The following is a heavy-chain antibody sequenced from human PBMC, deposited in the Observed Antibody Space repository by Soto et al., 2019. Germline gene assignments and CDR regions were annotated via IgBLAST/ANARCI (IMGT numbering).Heavy chain of an antibody. V-gene: IGHV4-31*03. CDR2: IYYSGST. CDR3: ARTYYDFWSGYYPKYYYYGMDV. D-gene: IGHD3-3*01. Sequence: SETLSLTCTVSGGSISSGGYYWSWIRQHPGKGLEWIGYIYYSGSTNYNPSLKSRVTISVDTSKNQFSLKLSSVTAADTAVYYCARTYYDFWSGYYPKYYYYGMDVWGQGTTVTVSS. CDR1: GGSISSGGYY. J-gene: IGHJ6*02.